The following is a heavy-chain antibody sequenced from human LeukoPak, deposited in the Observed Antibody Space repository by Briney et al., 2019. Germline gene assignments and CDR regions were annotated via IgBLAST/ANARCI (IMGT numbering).Heavy chain of an antibody. CDR2: ISTYNGDT. CDR1: GYTFTSYG. V-gene: IGHV1-18*01. CDR3: ARDSQTTVAGMFTNWFDP. J-gene: IGHJ5*02. D-gene: IGHD6-19*01. Sequence: ASVKVSCKASGYTFTSYGINWVRQAPGQGLEWMGWISTYNGDTNYAQKFQGRVTMTRDTSISTAYMELSRLRSDDTAVYYCARDSQTTVAGMFTNWFDPWGQGTLVTVSS.